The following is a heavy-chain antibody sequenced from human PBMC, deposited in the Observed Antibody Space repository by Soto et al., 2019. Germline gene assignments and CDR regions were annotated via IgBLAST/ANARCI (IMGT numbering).Heavy chain of an antibody. CDR3: ARGGTYDILTGLDY. Sequence: PSETLTLTCTVSGGSIGSGGYYWSWIRQHPWKGLEWIGYIYYSGSTYYNPSLKSRVTISVDTSKNQFSLKLSSVTAADTAVYYCARGGTYDILTGLDYWGQGTLVTVSS. J-gene: IGHJ4*02. CDR1: GGSIGSGGYY. D-gene: IGHD3-9*01. CDR2: IYYSGST. V-gene: IGHV4-31*03.